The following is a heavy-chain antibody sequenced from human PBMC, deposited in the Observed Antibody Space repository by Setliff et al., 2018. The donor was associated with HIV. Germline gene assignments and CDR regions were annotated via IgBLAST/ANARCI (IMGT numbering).Heavy chain of an antibody. D-gene: IGHD6-6*01. J-gene: IGHJ6*03. V-gene: IGHV4-38-2*01. CDR1: GYSISSGYY. CDR2: INHSGST. Sequence: ETLSLTCAVSGYSISSGYYWSWIRQPPGKGLEWIGEINHSGSTNYNPSLKSRITISVDTSKNQFSLKLSSVTAADTAVYYCARHDGMKAARRYNNDYMDVWGKGTTVTVSS. CDR3: ARHDGMKAARRYNNDYMDV.